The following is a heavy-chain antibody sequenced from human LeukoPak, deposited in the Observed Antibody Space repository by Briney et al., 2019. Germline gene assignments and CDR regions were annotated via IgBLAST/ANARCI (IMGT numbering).Heavy chain of an antibody. Sequence: SVKVSCKASGGTFSSYAISWVRQAPGQGLEWMGGIIPIFGTANYAQKFQGRVTITTDESTSTAYMELSSLRSEDTAVYYCARAVWEPSSAQSHWFDPWGQGTLVTVSS. J-gene: IGHJ5*02. CDR3: ARAVWEPSSAQSHWFDP. CDR2: IIPIFGTA. V-gene: IGHV1-69*05. D-gene: IGHD1-26*01. CDR1: GGTFSSYA.